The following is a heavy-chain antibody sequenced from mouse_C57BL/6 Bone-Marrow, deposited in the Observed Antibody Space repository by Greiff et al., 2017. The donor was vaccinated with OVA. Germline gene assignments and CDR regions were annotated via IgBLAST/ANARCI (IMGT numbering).Heavy chain of an antibody. D-gene: IGHD1-1*01. CDR1: GYTFTDYY. V-gene: IGHV1-76*01. CDR3: ARSGYYGSSSPFGY. CDR2: IYPGSGNT. J-gene: IGHJ3*01. Sequence: QVQLQQSVAELVRPGASVKLSCKASGYTFTDYYINWVKQRPGQGLEWIARIYPGSGNTYYNEKFKGKATLTAEKSSSTAYMQLSSLTSEASAVYFCARSGYYGSSSPFGYWGQGTLVTVSA.